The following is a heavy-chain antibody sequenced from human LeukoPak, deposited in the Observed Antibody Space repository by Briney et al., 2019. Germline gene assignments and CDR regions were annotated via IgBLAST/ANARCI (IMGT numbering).Heavy chain of an antibody. Sequence: PGGSLRLSCAASGFTFSSYAMSWVRQAPGKGLEWVSVIYSGGSTYYADSVKGRFTISRDNSKNTLYLQMNSLRAEDTAVYYCARERDGNIFDYWGQGTLVTVSS. CDR1: GFTFSSYA. CDR2: IYSGGST. CDR3: ARERDGNIFDY. D-gene: IGHD4-23*01. V-gene: IGHV3-23*03. J-gene: IGHJ4*02.